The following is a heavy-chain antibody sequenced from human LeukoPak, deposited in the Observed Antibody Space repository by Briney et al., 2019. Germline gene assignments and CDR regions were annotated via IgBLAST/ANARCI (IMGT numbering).Heavy chain of an antibody. CDR3: ARDSLPYGSGSYHNRGNFDY. Sequence: ASVKVSCKASGYTFTGYYMHWVRQAPGQGLEWMGWINPNSGGTNYAQKFQGRVTMTRGTSISTAYMELSRLRSDDTAVYYCARDSLPYGSGSYHNRGNFDYWGQGTLVTVSS. D-gene: IGHD3-10*01. CDR2: INPNSGGT. CDR1: GYTFTGYY. V-gene: IGHV1-2*02. J-gene: IGHJ4*02.